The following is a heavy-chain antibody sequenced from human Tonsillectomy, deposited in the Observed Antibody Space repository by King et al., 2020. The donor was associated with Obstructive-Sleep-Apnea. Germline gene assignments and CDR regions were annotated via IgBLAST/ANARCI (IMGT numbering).Heavy chain of an antibody. D-gene: IGHD5/OR15-5a*01. CDR3: ARDKSTTTYAMDV. Sequence: LQLQESGPGLVKPSETLSLTCTVSGGSISTTHYYWGWIRQPPGKGLEWIGSVYSRGSTYYNPSLKSPVTISVDTSKNQFSLRLSSVTAADTAVYSCARDKSTTTYAMDVWGQGPTVTVSS. J-gene: IGHJ6*02. CDR2: VYSRGST. CDR1: GGSISTTHYY. V-gene: IGHV4-39*07.